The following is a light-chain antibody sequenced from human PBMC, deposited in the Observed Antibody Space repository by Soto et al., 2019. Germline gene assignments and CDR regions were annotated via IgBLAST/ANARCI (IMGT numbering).Light chain of an antibody. Sequence: QSALTQPASVSGSPGQSITISCTGTSSDVGAFNYVSWYQQHPDKAPKLLIYDVNNRPSGVSDRFSGSKSGNTASLTISGLQAGDEADYYCSSYTGSSSVVFGGGTKLTVL. J-gene: IGLJ2*01. CDR2: DVN. V-gene: IGLV2-14*03. CDR3: SSYTGSSSVV. CDR1: SSDVGAFNY.